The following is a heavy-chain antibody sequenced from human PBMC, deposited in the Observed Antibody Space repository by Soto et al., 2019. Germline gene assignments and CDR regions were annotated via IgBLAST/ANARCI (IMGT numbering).Heavy chain of an antibody. D-gene: IGHD3-16*02. V-gene: IGHV4-34*01. CDR3: ARGGYCSSTSCYYDYVWGSYRPVLFDY. Sequence: TSETLSLTCAVYGGSFSGYYWSWIRQPPGKGLEWIGEINHSGSTNYNPSLKSRVTISVDTSKNQFSLKLSSVTAADTAVYYCARGGYCSSTSCYYDYVWGSYRPVLFDYWGQGTLVTVSS. CDR2: INHSGST. J-gene: IGHJ4*02. CDR1: GGSFSGYY.